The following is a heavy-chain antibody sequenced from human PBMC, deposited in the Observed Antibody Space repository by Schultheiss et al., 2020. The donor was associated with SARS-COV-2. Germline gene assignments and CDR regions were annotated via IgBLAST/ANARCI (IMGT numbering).Heavy chain of an antibody. Sequence: SETLSLTCTVSGGSVSSGSYYWSWIRQHPGKGLEWIGYIYYSGSTYYNPSLKSRVTISVDTSKNQFSLKLSSVTAADTAVYYCARNPGGGSYYDYYYGMDVWGQGTTVTVSS. J-gene: IGHJ6*02. CDR2: IYYSGST. V-gene: IGHV4-31*03. CDR1: GGSVSSGSYY. D-gene: IGHD1-26*01. CDR3: ARNPGGGSYYDYYYGMDV.